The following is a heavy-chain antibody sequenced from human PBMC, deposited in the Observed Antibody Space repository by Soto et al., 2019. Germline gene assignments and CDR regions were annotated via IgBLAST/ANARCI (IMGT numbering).Heavy chain of an antibody. CDR1: GFTFSSYG. D-gene: IGHD2-2*01. CDR3: AKDGGYCSSTSCYAYYYYYYMDV. J-gene: IGHJ6*03. V-gene: IGHV3-30*18. CDR2: ISYDGSNK. Sequence: GGSLRLSCAASGFTFSSYGMHWVRQAPGKGLEWVAVISYDGSNKYYADSVKGRFTISRDNSKNTLYLQMNSLRAEDTAVYYCAKDGGYCSSTSCYAYYYYYYMDVWGKGTTVTVSS.